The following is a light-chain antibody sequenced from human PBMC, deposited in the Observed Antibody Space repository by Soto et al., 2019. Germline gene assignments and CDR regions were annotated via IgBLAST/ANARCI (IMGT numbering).Light chain of an antibody. Sequence: DIQMTQSPSSVSASVGDRVTITCRASQGISSWVAWYQQKPGKAPKLLIHATSSLHSGVPSRFSGSGSGIDFTLTISSLQPEDSATYFCQQTNSFPLSFGGGTKVEIK. J-gene: IGKJ4*01. CDR2: ATS. CDR3: QQTNSFPLS. V-gene: IGKV1-12*01. CDR1: QGISSW.